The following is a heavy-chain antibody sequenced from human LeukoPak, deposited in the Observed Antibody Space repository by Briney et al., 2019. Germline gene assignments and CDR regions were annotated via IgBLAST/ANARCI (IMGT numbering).Heavy chain of an antibody. V-gene: IGHV3-23*01. CDR3: ARYPQSSQQLVSY. J-gene: IGHJ4*02. CDR1: VFTFSSYA. D-gene: IGHD6-13*01. Sequence: GGSLRLSCVASVFTFSSYAMGWVRQAPGKGLEWVSSTSGNGEKTFYADSVKGRFTISRDDSKYTVYLQMNSLRVEDTAVYYCARYPQSSQQLVSYWRQGTLVIVSS. CDR2: TSGNGEKT.